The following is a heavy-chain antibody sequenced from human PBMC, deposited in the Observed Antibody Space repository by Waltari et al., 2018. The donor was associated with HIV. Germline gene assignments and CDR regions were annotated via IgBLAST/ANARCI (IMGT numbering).Heavy chain of an antibody. Sequence: QVQLVQAGAEVTKPAASVKAHCMVAGHTFTSYEVHRVRQATGQGLAWMGWMNPNSGNTAYAQKFQGRVTMTRNTSISTAYMELSSLRSEDTAVYYCVREGFWSGYLNYWGQGTLVTVSS. J-gene: IGHJ4*02. CDR1: GHTFTSYE. CDR3: VREGFWSGYLNY. V-gene: IGHV1-8*01. D-gene: IGHD3-3*01. CDR2: MNPNSGNT.